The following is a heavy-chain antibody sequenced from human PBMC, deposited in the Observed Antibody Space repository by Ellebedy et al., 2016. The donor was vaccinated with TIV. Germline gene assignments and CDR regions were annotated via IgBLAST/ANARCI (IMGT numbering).Heavy chain of an antibody. CDR3: ARDGGIAATGSWSGFDL. D-gene: IGHD6-25*01. J-gene: IGHJ3*01. Sequence: GESLKIPCAASGFTFSSYGMHWVRQAPGKGLEWVAVIWYDGSDKYYADSVKGRFTISRDISKNTLYLQVRSLRVEDTAVYHCARDGGIAATGSWSGFDLWGQGTMVAVSS. CDR1: GFTFSSYG. V-gene: IGHV3-33*01. CDR2: IWYDGSDK.